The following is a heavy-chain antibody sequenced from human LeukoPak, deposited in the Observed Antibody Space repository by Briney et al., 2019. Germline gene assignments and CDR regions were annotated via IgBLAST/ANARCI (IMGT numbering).Heavy chain of an antibody. V-gene: IGHV4-59*08. Sequence: PSETLSLTCTVSDDSIRSDHWSWLRQPPGKGLEWLGYVHNSGNTKYNPSLKSRVTISLDTSNKQFSLKLRSVTAADTAVYYCARVPHNCSGDRCYSRWFDPWGQGTLVIVSS. CDR3: ARVPHNCSGDRCYSRWFDP. CDR1: DDSIRSDH. D-gene: IGHD2-15*01. J-gene: IGHJ5*02. CDR2: VHNSGNT.